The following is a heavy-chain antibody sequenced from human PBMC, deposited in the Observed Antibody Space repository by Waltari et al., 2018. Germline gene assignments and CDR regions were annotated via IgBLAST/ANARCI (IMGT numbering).Heavy chain of an antibody. D-gene: IGHD6-6*01. CDR1: GGSFSGYY. J-gene: IGHJ6*03. Sequence: QVQLQQWGAGLLKPSETLSLTCAVYGGSFSGYYWSWIRQPPGKGLEWIGEINHSGSTNYNPSLKSRVTISVDKSKNQFSLKLSSVTAADTAVYYCARGGSSERYYYYYMDVWGKGTTVTVSS. CDR2: INHSGST. CDR3: ARGGSSERYYYYYMDV. V-gene: IGHV4-34*01.